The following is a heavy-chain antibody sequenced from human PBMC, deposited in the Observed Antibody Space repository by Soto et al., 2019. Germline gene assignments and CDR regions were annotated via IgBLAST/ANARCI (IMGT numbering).Heavy chain of an antibody. D-gene: IGHD3-16*01. CDR1: GGSISSGGYS. J-gene: IGHJ4*02. CDR3: ARAPRGGYFDY. V-gene: IGHV4-30-2*01. CDR2: IYHSGST. Sequence: PSETLSLTCAVSGGSISSGGYSWSWIRQPPGKGLEWIGYIYHSGSTYYNPSLKSRVTKSVDRSKNQFSLKLSSVTAADTAVYYCARAPRGGYFDYWGQGTQVTVSS.